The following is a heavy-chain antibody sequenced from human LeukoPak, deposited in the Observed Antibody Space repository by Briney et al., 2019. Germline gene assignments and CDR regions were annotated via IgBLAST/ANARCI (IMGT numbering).Heavy chain of an antibody. CDR3: ARHFSSGSYPDFDY. CDR2: IYYSGST. V-gene: IGHV4-59*08. D-gene: IGHD1-26*01. CDR1: GGSISSYY. J-gene: IGHJ4*02. Sequence: PSQTLSLTCTVYGGSISSYYWSWIRQPPGKGLEWIGYIYYSGSTNYNPSLKSRVTISVDTSKNQFSLKLSSVTAADTAVYYCARHFSSGSYPDFDYWGQGTLVTVSS.